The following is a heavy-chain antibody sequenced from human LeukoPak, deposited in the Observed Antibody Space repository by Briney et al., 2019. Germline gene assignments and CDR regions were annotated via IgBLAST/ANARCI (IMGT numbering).Heavy chain of an antibody. Sequence: SETLSLTCAVYGGSFSGYYWSWIRQPPGKGLEWIGEINHSGSTNYNPSLKSRVTISVDTSKNQFSLKLRSVTAADTAVYYCARGTLEWELLLDDAFDIRGQGTMVTVSS. CDR2: INHSGST. J-gene: IGHJ3*02. D-gene: IGHD1-26*01. CDR1: GGSFSGYY. V-gene: IGHV4-34*01. CDR3: ARGTLEWELLLDDAFDI.